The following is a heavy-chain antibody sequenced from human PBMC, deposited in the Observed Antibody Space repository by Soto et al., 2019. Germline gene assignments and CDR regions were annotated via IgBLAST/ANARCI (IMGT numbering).Heavy chain of an antibody. CDR2: ISDSGST. V-gene: IGHV4-30-4*08. Sequence: SETLSLTCSVSGASIGSGDDYWTWIRQSPGKGLEWIGYISDSGSTFYNPSLRSRLTIALDTSKNRFSLKLNSVTAADTAVYYCAKYQPPEFDPWGQGSPVTVSS. CDR1: GASIGSGDDY. J-gene: IGHJ5*02. D-gene: IGHD2-2*01. CDR3: AKYQPPEFDP.